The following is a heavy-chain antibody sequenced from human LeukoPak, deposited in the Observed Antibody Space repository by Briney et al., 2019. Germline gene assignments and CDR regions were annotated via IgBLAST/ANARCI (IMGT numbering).Heavy chain of an antibody. Sequence: SVRVSCTASGGTFSSYAISWVRQAPGQGLEWMGGIIPIFGTANYAQKFQGRVTITTDESTSTAYMELSSLRSEDTAVYYCATDIDHKLRFLEWWLWGQGTLVTVSS. CDR2: IIPIFGTA. V-gene: IGHV1-69*05. D-gene: IGHD3-3*01. J-gene: IGHJ4*02. CDR3: ATDIDHKLRFLEWWL. CDR1: GGTFSSYA.